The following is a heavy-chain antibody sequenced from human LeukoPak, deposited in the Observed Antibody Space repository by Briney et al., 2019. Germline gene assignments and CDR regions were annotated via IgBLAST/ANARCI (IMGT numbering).Heavy chain of an antibody. D-gene: IGHD1-1*01. J-gene: IGHJ4*02. CDR1: GGSISSYY. V-gene: IGHV4-59*08. CDR3: ARRRPLGRNAAYFDY. CDR2: IYYSGST. Sequence: SETLSLTCTVSGGSISSYYWSWIRQPPGKGLEWIGYIYYSGSTNYNPSLKSRVTISVDTSKNQFSLKLSSVTAADTAVYYCARRRPLGRNAAYFDYWGQGTLVTVSS.